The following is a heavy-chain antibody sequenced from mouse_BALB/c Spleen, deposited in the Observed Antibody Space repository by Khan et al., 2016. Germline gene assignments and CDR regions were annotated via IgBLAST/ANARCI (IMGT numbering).Heavy chain of an antibody. J-gene: IGHJ3*01. CDR1: GFNIKDTY. CDR2: IDPANGNT. V-gene: IGHV14-3*02. Sequence: VQLQQSGAELVKPGASVKLSCTASGFNIKDTYKHWVKQRPEQGLEWIGRIDPANGNTKYDPKFQGKATITADTSSNTAYMQLSSLTYEEPAVYYCASSPEDCDVAFAYWGQGTLVTVSA. CDR3: ASSPEDCDVAFAY.